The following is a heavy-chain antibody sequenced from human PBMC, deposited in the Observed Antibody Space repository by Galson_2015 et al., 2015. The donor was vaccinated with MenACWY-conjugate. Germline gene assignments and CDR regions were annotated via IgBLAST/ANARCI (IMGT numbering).Heavy chain of an antibody. V-gene: IGHV5-51*01. D-gene: IGHD1-26*01. CDR3: ARHPPGGRGMDV. J-gene: IGHJ6*02. CDR2: ISPIDSKT. Sequence: QSGAEVKKPGVSLKISCKASGYNFITYWIGWVRQVPGKGLEWVGLISPIDSKTRYSPAFEGRVTISADKSISTAYLQWNSLQASDPAMYYCARHPPGGRGMDVWGQGSTVTVSS. CDR1: GYNFITYW.